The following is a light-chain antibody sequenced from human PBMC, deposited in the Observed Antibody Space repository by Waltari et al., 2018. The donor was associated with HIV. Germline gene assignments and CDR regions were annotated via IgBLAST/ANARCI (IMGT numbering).Light chain of an antibody. CDR2: GNS. Sequence: QSALTQPPSVSAAPGQRVTISCTGSSSNIGAGYDVPWYQQVQGRAPKVVIYGNSNRPSGVPDRFSGSKSGSSASLVITGLQSEDEADYYCQSYDSNLSGLFGGGTKVTVL. J-gene: IGLJ2*01. V-gene: IGLV1-40*01. CDR1: SSNIGAGYD. CDR3: QSYDSNLSGL.